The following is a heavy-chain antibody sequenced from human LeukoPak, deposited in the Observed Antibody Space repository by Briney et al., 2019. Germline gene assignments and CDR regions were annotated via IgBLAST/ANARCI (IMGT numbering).Heavy chain of an antibody. CDR2: INSDGSST. V-gene: IGHV3-74*01. CDR1: GFTFSSYW. Sequence: PGGSPRLSCAASGFTFSSYWMHWVRQAPGKGLVWVSRINSDGSSTSCADSVKGRFTISRDNAKNTLYLQMNSLRAEDTAVYYCVGTSWYEGFRYWGQGTLVTVSS. D-gene: IGHD6-13*01. J-gene: IGHJ4*02. CDR3: VGTSWYEGFRY.